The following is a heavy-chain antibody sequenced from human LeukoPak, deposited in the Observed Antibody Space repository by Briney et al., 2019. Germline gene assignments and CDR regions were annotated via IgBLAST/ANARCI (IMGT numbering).Heavy chain of an antibody. Sequence: ASVKVSCKVYGYTLTELSMHWVRQAPGKGLEWTGGFDPEDGETIYAQKFQGKVTMTEDTSTDTAYMELSSRRSEGTGVYYWATDRLFDPWGQGTLVTVPS. CDR1: GYTLTELS. CDR2: FDPEDGET. CDR3: ATDRLFDP. V-gene: IGHV1-24*01. J-gene: IGHJ5*02.